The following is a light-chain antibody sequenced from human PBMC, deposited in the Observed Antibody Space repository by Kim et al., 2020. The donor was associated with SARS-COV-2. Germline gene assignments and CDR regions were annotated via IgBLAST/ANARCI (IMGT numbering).Light chain of an antibody. CDR2: MTN. Sequence: GQRVTISCSGSSSNIGSNYVCWYQLLPGTAPKLLVFMTNQRPSGVPDRFSGSKSDTSASLAISGLQSEDEADYYCAAWDGSLRAWVFGGGTKLTVL. V-gene: IGLV1-47*01. CDR1: SSNIGSNY. J-gene: IGLJ3*02. CDR3: AAWDGSLRAWV.